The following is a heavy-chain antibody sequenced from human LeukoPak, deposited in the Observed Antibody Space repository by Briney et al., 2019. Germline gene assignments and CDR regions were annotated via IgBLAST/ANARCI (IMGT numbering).Heavy chain of an antibody. J-gene: IGHJ4*02. CDR3: ARLYTPDDFWSLTGLYYFDY. Sequence: PSETLSLTCTVSGGSISSSSYYWGWIRQPPGKGLEWIGSIYYSGSTYYNPSLKSRVTISVDTSKNQFSLKLSSVTAADTAVYYCARLYTPDDFWSLTGLYYFDYWGQGTLVTVSS. CDR1: GGSISSSSYY. D-gene: IGHD3-3*01. CDR2: IYYSGST. V-gene: IGHV4-39*01.